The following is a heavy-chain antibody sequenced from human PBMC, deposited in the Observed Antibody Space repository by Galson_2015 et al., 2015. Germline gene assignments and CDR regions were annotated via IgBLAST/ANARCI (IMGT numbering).Heavy chain of an antibody. Sequence: SVKVSCKASGYTFISYDINWVRQAPGKGLEGMGWWNPNSGNTGCAQKFQGRVTMTSDTSISTAYMELSSLSSEDTAIYYCARGHDYGDSPYPIYYYYGMDVWGRGTTVTVSS. CDR2: WNPNSGNT. D-gene: IGHD4-17*01. V-gene: IGHV1-8*01. J-gene: IGHJ6*02. CDR3: ARGHDYGDSPYPIYYYYGMDV. CDR1: GYTFISYD.